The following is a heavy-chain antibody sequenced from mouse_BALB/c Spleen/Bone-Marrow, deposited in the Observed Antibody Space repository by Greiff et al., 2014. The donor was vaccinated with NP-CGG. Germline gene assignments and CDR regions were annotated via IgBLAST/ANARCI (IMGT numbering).Heavy chain of an antibody. J-gene: IGHJ4*01. D-gene: IGHD1-2*01. CDR1: GFTFTDYY. CDR3: AVRGIPTATGAMDY. V-gene: IGHV7-3*02. Sequence: EVHLVESGGGLVQPGGSLRLSCATSGFTFTDYYMSWVRQPPGKALEWLGFIRNKANGYTTEYSASVKGRFTISRDNSHSILYLQMSTLRAEDSATYYCAVRGIPTATGAMDYWGQGTSVTVSS. CDR2: IRNKANGYTT.